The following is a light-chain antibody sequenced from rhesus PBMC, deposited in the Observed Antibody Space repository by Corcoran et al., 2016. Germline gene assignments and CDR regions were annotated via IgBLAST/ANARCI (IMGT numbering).Light chain of an antibody. CDR1: QGISSW. CDR2: KAS. Sequence: DIQMTQSPSSLSASVGDTVTITCQARQGISSWLAWYQQKPGKAPKLLFYKASSLQSGVPSRVSGSVSWTDFTLTSSSLQPEDFATYYCLQYSSSPWTFGQGTKVEIK. J-gene: IGKJ1*01. CDR3: LQYSSSPWT. V-gene: IGKV1-22*01.